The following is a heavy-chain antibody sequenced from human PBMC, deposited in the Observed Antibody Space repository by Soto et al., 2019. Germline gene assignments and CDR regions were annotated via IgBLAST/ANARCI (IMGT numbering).Heavy chain of an antibody. V-gene: IGHV3-23*01. Sequence: EVHLLESGGDLVLPGGSLRLSCAASGFAFNDFAMNWVRQAPGKGPEWLSTISGSGDKTFHSDSVKGRFNISRDNSNNMMFLQMNSLRAEDTAIYYCAKGASRAPFEKWGRGTLVTVSS. J-gene: IGHJ4*02. CDR2: ISGSGDKT. CDR1: GFAFNDFA. CDR3: AKGASRAPFEK.